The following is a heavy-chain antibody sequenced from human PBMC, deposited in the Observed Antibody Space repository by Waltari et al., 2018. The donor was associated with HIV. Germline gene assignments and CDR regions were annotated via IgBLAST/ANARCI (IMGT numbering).Heavy chain of an antibody. CDR3: ARLEIDNSGYYYDDH. CDR2: SYYSGST. CDR1: GGSISSSSYY. J-gene: IGHJ4*02. D-gene: IGHD3-22*01. Sequence: QLQLQESGPGLVKPSETLSLTCTVSGGSISSSSYYWGWIRQPPGKGLEWFGNSYYSGSTYYSPSLKSLVTMSVDTSKNQFSLKLSSVTAADTAVYYCARLEIDNSGYYYDDHWGQGTLVTVSS. V-gene: IGHV4-39*01.